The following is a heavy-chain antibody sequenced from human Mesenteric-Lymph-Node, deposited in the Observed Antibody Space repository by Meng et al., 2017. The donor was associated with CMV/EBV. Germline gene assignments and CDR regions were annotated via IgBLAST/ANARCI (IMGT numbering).Heavy chain of an antibody. D-gene: IGHD1-7*01. V-gene: IGHV4-4*02. CDR2: MYHTGSA. Sequence: GSGVSINNDNWWSWVRQPPGKGLEWIAEMYHTGSANYNPSLKSRVTISLDKSKNHFSLRLTSVAAADTAIYYCARHNWDYVGNWFDPWGPGTLVTVSS. CDR3: ARHNWDYVGNWFDP. J-gene: IGHJ5*02. CDR1: GVSINNDNW.